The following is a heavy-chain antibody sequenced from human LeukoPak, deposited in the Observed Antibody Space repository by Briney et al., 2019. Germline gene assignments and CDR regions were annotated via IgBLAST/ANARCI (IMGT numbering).Heavy chain of an antibody. D-gene: IGHD2-15*01. J-gene: IGHJ4*02. Sequence: GGSLRLSCAASGFSFRNYWMGWVRQAPGKGLEWVANTKPDGSAAYYADSVRGRFSTSRDNANNLLYLQMNSLRAEDTAVYYCARDGGLHTNFDYWGQGTLVTVSS. CDR3: ARDGGLHTNFDY. V-gene: IGHV3-7*01. CDR1: GFSFRNYW. CDR2: TKPDGSAA.